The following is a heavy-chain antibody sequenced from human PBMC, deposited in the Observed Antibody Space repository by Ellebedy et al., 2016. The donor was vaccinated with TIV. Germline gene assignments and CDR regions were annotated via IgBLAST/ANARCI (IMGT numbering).Heavy chain of an antibody. D-gene: IGHD3-22*01. CDR1: GYTFTSYY. V-gene: IGHV1-46*01. CDR2: INPSGGST. J-gene: IGHJ4*02. CDR3: ARGGYYYDSSGYGADY. Sequence: ASVKVSCKASGYTFTSYYMHWVRQAPGQGLEWMGIINPSGGSTSYAQKFQGRVAMTTDTSTSTAYMELRSLRSEDTAVYYCARGGYYYDSSGYGADYWGQGTLVTVSS.